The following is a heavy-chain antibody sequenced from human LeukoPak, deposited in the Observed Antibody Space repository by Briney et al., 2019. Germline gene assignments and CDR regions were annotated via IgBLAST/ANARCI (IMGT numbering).Heavy chain of an antibody. CDR3: ARERLTAQAIYYYYGMDV. V-gene: IGHV1-69*13. CDR1: GGTFSSYA. D-gene: IGHD3-9*01. J-gene: IGHJ6*02. CDR2: IIPIFGTA. Sequence: SVKVSCKASGGTFSSYAISWVRQAPGQGLEWMGGIIPIFGTANYAQKFQGRVTITADESTSTAYMELSSLRSEDTAVYYCARERLTAQAIYYYYGMDVWGQGTTVTVSS.